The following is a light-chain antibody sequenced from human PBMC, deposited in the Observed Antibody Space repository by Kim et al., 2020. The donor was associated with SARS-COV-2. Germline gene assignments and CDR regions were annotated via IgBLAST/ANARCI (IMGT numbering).Light chain of an antibody. CDR2: GKN. Sequence: ALGQTVRITCQGDSLRSYYASWYQQKPGQAPVLVIYGKNNRPSGIPDRLSGSSSGNTASLTITGAQAEDEADYYCNSRDSSGNQLVFGGGTKLTVL. J-gene: IGLJ3*02. CDR1: SLRSYY. CDR3: NSRDSSGNQLV. V-gene: IGLV3-19*01.